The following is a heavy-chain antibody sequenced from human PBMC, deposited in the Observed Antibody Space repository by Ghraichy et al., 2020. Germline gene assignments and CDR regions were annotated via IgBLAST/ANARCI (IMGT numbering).Heavy chain of an antibody. CDR1: GFTFSSYG. CDR2: IRYDGSNK. J-gene: IGHJ6*02. V-gene: IGHV3-30*02. Sequence: GGSLRLSCAASGFTFSSYGMHWVRQAPGKGLEWVAFIRYDGSNKYYADSVKGRFTISRDNSKNTLYLQMNSLRAEDTAVYYCAKDLDCSGGSCYSEYYYYYGMDVWGQGTTVTVSS. CDR3: AKDLDCSGGSCYSEYYYYYGMDV. D-gene: IGHD2-15*01.